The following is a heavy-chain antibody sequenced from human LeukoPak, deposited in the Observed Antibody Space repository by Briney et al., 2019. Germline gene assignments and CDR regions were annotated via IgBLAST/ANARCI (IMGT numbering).Heavy chain of an antibody. D-gene: IGHD3-9*01. Sequence: PGGSLRLSCAASGFTFSDYILDWVRQAPGKGLEWVSYISSSGTTIYYADSVKGRFTISRDNSKNTLYLQMNSLRAEDTAVYYCARRYYDILTGYSPYGMDVWGQGTTVTVSS. CDR1: GFTFSDYI. CDR3: ARRYYDILTGYSPYGMDV. J-gene: IGHJ6*02. CDR2: ISSSGTTI. V-gene: IGHV3-11*04.